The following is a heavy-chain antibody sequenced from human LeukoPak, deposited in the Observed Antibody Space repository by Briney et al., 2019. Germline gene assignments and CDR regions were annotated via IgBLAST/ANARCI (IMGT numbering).Heavy chain of an antibody. V-gene: IGHV3-23*01. CDR3: AKNRGHCVDGVCHNYYYMDV. CDR1: GFTFSSFA. Sequence: GGSLGLSCAASGFTFSSFAMTWVRQAPGKGLEWVSTVSGSAGRTDYADSVKGRFTISRDNLKNTLYLQMNGLRAEDTAVYYCAKNRGHCVDGVCHNYYYMDVWGRGTTVTVSS. CDR2: VSGSAGRT. J-gene: IGHJ6*03. D-gene: IGHD2-8*02.